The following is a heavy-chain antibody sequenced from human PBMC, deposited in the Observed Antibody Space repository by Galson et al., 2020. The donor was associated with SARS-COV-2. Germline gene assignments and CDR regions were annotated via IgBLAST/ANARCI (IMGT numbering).Heavy chain of an antibody. CDR2: INVYNGNT. CDR1: GYSFINYA. V-gene: IGHV1-18*01. J-gene: IGHJ6*02. CDR3: ARGVGYQNGGMDV. Sequence: GESLKISCKASGYSFINYAMNWVRQAPGQGLEWMGWINVYNGNTNYAQILQGRVAMTTYTSTNTAYMELRSLRSDDTAVYYCARGVGYQNGGMDVWGQGTTVTVSS. D-gene: IGHD2-15*01.